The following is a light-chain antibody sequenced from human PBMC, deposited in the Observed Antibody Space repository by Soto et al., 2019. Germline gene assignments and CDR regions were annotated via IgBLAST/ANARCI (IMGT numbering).Light chain of an antibody. CDR2: GAS. Sequence: NVLTQSPGTLSLSPGDRAALSCRASQRVSGNYIAWYQQRPGRAPRLLIHGASTRATGIPDRFSGSGSGTDFTLSITRVEPEDVAVYYCQQYATFPVTFGPGTKVEIK. CDR1: QRVSGNY. J-gene: IGKJ3*01. CDR3: QQYATFPVT. V-gene: IGKV3-20*01.